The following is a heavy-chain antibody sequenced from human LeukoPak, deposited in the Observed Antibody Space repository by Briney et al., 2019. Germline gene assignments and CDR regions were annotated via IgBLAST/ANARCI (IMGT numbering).Heavy chain of an antibody. CDR2: INWNGGST. CDR1: GFTFDDYG. CDR3: ARAVDTAMVTPFDY. D-gene: IGHD5-18*01. Sequence: PGGSLRLSCAASGFTFDDYGMSWARQAPGKGLEWVSGINWNGGSTGYADSVKGRFTISRDNAKNSLYLQMNSLRAEDTALYYCARAVDTAMVTPFDYWGQGTLVTVSS. J-gene: IGHJ4*02. V-gene: IGHV3-20*04.